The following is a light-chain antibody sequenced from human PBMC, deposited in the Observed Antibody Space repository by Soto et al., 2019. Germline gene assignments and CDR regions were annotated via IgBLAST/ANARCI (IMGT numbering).Light chain of an antibody. CDR1: SSDFGNYNL. J-gene: IGLJ2*01. CDR3: CSYAGSSTSVV. Sequence: QSALTQPASVSGSPGQSITISCTGTSSDFGNYNLVSWYQQHPGKVPKLILFEVNKRPSGVSGRFSGSKSGNTASLTISGLQAEDEADYYCCSYAGSSTSVVFGGGTKLTVL. V-gene: IGLV2-23*02. CDR2: EVN.